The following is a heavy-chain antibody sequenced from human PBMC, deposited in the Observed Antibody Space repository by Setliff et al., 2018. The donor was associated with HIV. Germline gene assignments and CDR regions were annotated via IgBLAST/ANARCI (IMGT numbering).Heavy chain of an antibody. J-gene: IGHJ3*01. CDR1: GYSISSASY. V-gene: IGHV4-38-2*01. Sequence: SETLSLTCAVSGYSISSASYWDWLRQPPGKGLEWIGSISQSGNTYYTPSLKSRVTISVDTSKNEFSRKVSSVTATDTAIYYCARRSREDAFDVWGQGTMVTVSS. CDR2: ISQSGNT. CDR3: ARRSREDAFDV.